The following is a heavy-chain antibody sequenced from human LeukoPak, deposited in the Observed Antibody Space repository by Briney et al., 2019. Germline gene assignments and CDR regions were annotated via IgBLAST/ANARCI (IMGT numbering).Heavy chain of an antibody. Sequence: GASVKVSCKASGYTFTGYYMHWVRQAPGQGLEWMGWMNPNSGNTGYARKFQGRVTTTRNTSISTAYMELSSLRSEDTAVYYCARGPAAGYWGQGTLVTVSS. J-gene: IGHJ4*02. CDR1: GYTFTGYY. V-gene: IGHV1-8*02. CDR3: ARGPAAGY. CDR2: MNPNSGNT. D-gene: IGHD6-13*01.